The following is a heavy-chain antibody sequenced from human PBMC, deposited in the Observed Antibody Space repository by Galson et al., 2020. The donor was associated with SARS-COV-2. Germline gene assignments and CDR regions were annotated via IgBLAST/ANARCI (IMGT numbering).Heavy chain of an antibody. J-gene: IGHJ5*02. Sequence: SQTLSLTCVVSGYSISSDFYWGWIRQAPGKGPEWVGTISHSGGAYYNPSLKSRVTISVDTSKNQFSLTLNSVTAADTAVYYCARNRLFGEILSPFAPWGQGTLVTVSS. CDR2: ISHSGGA. CDR1: GYSISSDFY. CDR3: ARNRLFGEILSPFAP. D-gene: IGHD3-10*02. V-gene: IGHV4-38-2*01.